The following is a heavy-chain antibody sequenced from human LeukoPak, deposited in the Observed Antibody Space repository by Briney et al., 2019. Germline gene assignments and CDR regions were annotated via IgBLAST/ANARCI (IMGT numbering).Heavy chain of an antibody. V-gene: IGHV4-59*01. CDR1: GGSISSYY. Sequence: SETLSLTCTVSGGSISSYYWSWIRQPPGKGLEWIGYIYYSGSTNYNPSLKSRVTISVDTSKNQFSLKLSSVTAADTAVYYCARGEITGTMNFDYWGQGTLVTASS. CDR2: IYYSGST. D-gene: IGHD1-20*01. J-gene: IGHJ4*02. CDR3: ARGEITGTMNFDY.